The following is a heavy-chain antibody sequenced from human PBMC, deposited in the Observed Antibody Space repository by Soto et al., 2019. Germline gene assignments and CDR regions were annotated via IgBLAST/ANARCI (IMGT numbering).Heavy chain of an antibody. Sequence: QVQLVQSGAEVKKPGSSVKVSCKASGGTFSSYAISWVRQAPGQGLEWMGGIIPIFGTANYAQKLQGRVTMTTDTSTSTAYMELRSLRSDDTAVYYCASFGVSYYYYYGTDVWGQGTTVTVSS. CDR3: ASFGVSYYYYYGTDV. CDR2: IIPIFGTA. J-gene: IGHJ6*02. V-gene: IGHV1-69*06. CDR1: GGTFSSYA. D-gene: IGHD3-3*01.